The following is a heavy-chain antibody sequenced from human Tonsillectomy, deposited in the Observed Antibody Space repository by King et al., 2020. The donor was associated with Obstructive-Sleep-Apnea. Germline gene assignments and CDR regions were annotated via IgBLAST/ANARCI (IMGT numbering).Heavy chain of an antibody. V-gene: IGHV1-69*01. J-gene: IGHJ5*02. Sequence: QLVQSGAEVKKPGSSVKVSCKASGGTFSSYAISWVRQAPGQGLEWMGGIIPIFGTANYAQKFQGRVTITADESTSTAYMELSSLRSEDTAVYYCARDGYGSGSVWLNWFDPWGQGTLVTVSS. CDR3: ARDGYGSGSVWLNWFDP. CDR1: GGTFSSYA. D-gene: IGHD3-10*01. CDR2: IIPIFGTA.